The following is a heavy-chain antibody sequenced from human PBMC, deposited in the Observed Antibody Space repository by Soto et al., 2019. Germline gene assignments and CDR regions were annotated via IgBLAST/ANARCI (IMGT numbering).Heavy chain of an antibody. D-gene: IGHD3-22*01. CDR3: ARHIGAYYDNNGYPYFDY. J-gene: IGHJ4*01. CDR2: FYLGDATT. Sequence: GESLKISCKISGYRFSSFWIAWVRQKPGKGLEVLGIFYLGDATTIYSPSFQGRLTISVDMSISTAHLQWYDLKASHSAMYYCARHIGAYYDNNGYPYFDYWGHGTRVTVSS. V-gene: IGHV5-51*01. CDR1: GYRFSSFW.